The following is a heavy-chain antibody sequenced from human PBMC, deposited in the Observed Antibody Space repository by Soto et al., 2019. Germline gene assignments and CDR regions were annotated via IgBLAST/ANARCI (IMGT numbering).Heavy chain of an antibody. CDR2: IKSKTDGGTT. V-gene: IGHV3-15*07. D-gene: IGHD6-13*01. CDR1: GFTFSNAW. J-gene: IGHJ6*02. CDR3: TTVYFRIAAAGDPIYYYYGMDV. Sequence: EVQLVESGGGLVKPGGSLRLSCAASGFTFSNAWMNWVRQAPGKGLEWVGRIKSKTDGGTTDYAAPVKGRFTISRDDLKNTLYLQMNSLKTEDTAVYYCTTVYFRIAAAGDPIYYYYGMDVWGQGTTVTVSS.